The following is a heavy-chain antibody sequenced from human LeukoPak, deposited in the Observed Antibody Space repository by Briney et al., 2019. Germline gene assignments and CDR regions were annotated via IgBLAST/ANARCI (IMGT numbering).Heavy chain of an antibody. CDR3: ARVNRAAAGPYMDV. CDR1: GGSISSSSYY. D-gene: IGHD6-13*01. Sequence: PSETLSLTCTVSGGSISSSSYYWGWIRQPPGKGLEWIGSIYYSGSTYYNPSLKSRVTISVDTSKNQFSLKLSSVTAADTAVYYCARVNRAAAGPYMDVWGKGTTVTVSS. V-gene: IGHV4-39*07. J-gene: IGHJ6*03. CDR2: IYYSGST.